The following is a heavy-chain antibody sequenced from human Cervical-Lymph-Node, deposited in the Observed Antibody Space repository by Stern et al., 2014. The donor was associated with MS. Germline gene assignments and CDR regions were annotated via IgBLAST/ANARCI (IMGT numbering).Heavy chain of an antibody. CDR1: GFIFSSYW. Sequence: EEHLVESGGGLVQPGGSLRLSCAASGFIFSSYWMHWVRQAPGRGLVWVSRINSDGSSTTSADSVKGRFTISRDNAKNTLYLQMSSLRAEDTAVYYCVRRSPLGNWFDTWGQGTLVTVSS. CDR3: VRRSPLGNWFDT. CDR2: INSDGSST. D-gene: IGHD3-16*02. V-gene: IGHV3-74*02. J-gene: IGHJ5*02.